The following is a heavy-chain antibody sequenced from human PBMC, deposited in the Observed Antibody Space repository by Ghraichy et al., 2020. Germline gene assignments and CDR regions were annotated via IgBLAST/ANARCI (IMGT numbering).Heavy chain of an antibody. CDR3: ARDWIVEDKDYFDY. D-gene: IGHD3-22*01. V-gene: IGHV1-18*04. CDR1: GYTFTSYG. CDR2: ISAYNGNT. J-gene: IGHJ4*02. Sequence: ASVKVSCKASGYTFTSYGISWVRQAPGQGLEWMGWISAYNGNTNYAQKLQDRVTMTTDTSTSTAYMELRSLRSDDTAVYYCARDWIVEDKDYFDYWGQGTLVTVSS.